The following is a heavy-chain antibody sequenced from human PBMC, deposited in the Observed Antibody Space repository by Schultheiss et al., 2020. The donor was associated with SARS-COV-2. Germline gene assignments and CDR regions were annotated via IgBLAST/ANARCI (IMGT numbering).Heavy chain of an antibody. CDR3: ARGGGYSGYDPDFDY. V-gene: IGHV3-48*04. D-gene: IGHD5-12*01. CDR2: ISSSGSTI. CDR1: GFTFSSYA. Sequence: GGSLRLSCAASGFTFSSYAMSWVRQAPGKGLEWVSYISSSGSTIYYADSVKGRFTISRDNAKNSLYLQMNSLRAEDTAVYYCARGGGYSGYDPDFDYWGQGTLVTVSS. J-gene: IGHJ4*02.